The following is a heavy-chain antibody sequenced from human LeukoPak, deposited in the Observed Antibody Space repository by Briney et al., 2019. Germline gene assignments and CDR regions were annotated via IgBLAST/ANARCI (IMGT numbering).Heavy chain of an antibody. V-gene: IGHV2-5*02. Sequence: SAPTLFKPTHPLTLTCTFSGFSLPTHEVAVGWIRQPPGKALEWLALIYWDDEKRYRPSLKDRLTITKDTSKNQVVLTMTNMDPVDTGTYYCAHTRWTRGYFDYWGQGTLVTVSS. CDR2: IYWDDEK. J-gene: IGHJ4*02. CDR1: GFSLPTHEVA. D-gene: IGHD5-24*01. CDR3: AHTRWTRGYFDY.